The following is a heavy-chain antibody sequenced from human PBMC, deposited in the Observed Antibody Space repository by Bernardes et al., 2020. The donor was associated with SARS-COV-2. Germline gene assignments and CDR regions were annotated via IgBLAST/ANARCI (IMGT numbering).Heavy chain of an antibody. V-gene: IGHV4-30-4*01. CDR3: ARERFGVVVPAAIVYYYGIDV. CDR2: IYYCGGT. CDR1: GGPISSGDHY. D-gene: IGHD2-2*01. J-gene: IGHJ6*02. Sequence: TLSLTCTVSGGPISSGDHYWSWISQPPGKGPQWSGYIYYCGGTYSNQSPMSRVTISVDTSKNQFSLKLSPVTAADTAVYYCARERFGVVVPAAIVYYYGIDVWGQGTTVTVSS.